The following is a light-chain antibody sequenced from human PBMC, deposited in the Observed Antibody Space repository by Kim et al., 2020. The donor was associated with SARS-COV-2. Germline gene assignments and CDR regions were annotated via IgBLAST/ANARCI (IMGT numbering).Light chain of an antibody. CDR3: QSYDSSLSAHVV. Sequence: VNICCPGSSSNIGAGYEVQWYQQLPGTAPRLLIYGNSNRPSGVPDRFSGSKSGTSASLAIPGLQAEDEADYYCQSYDSSLSAHVVFGGGTQLTVL. V-gene: IGLV1-40*01. CDR2: GNS. J-gene: IGLJ2*01. CDR1: SSNIGAGYE.